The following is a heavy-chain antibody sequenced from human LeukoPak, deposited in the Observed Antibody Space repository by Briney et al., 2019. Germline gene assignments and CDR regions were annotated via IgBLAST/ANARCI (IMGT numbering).Heavy chain of an antibody. CDR1: GFTFNSYT. J-gene: IGHJ4*02. CDR2: VGGAGGDT. CDR3: AKEGLSSSPWLGAPAYYFDY. Sequence: GSLRLSCAASGFTFNSYTMSWVRLAPGKGLEWVSSVGGAGGDTWYADSVKGRFTISRDNAKNSLYLQMNSLRAEDTALYYCAKEGLSSSPWLGAPAYYFDYWGQGTLVTVSS. D-gene: IGHD6-13*01. V-gene: IGHV3-23*01.